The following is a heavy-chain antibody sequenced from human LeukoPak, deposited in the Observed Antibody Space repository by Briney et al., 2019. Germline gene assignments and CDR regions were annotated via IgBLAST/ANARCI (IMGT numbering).Heavy chain of an antibody. J-gene: IGHJ4*02. CDR3: ARDGVVTMELDY. CDR1: DDSITMYY. D-gene: IGHD3-3*01. Sequence: PSETLSLTCSVSDDSITMYYWTWIRQPPGKGLEWIGYVDHTGSTNFNPSLDGRVSISRDTTKNLFSLRLRSVTAADTAMYYCARDGVVTMELDYWGQGTLVTVSS. CDR2: VDHTGST. V-gene: IGHV4-4*08.